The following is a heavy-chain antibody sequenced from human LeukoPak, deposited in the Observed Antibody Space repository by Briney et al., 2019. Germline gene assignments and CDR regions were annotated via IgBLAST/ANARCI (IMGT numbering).Heavy chain of an antibody. D-gene: IGHD1-26*01. V-gene: IGHV4-59*01. CDR1: GGSISSYY. J-gene: IGHJ6*03. CDR2: IYYSGST. CDR3: ARDRVVGATNSHYYYYYYMDV. Sequence: SETLSLTCTVSGGSISSYYWSWIRQPPGKGLEWIGYIYYSGSTNYNPSLKSRVTISVDTSKNQFSLKLSSVTAADTAVYYCARDRVVGATNSHYYYYYYMDVWGKGTTVTVSS.